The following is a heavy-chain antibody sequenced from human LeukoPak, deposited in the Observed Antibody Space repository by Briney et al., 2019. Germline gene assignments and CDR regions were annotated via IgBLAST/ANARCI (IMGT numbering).Heavy chain of an antibody. D-gene: IGHD2-8*01. Sequence: ASVKVSCKASGYTFTGYHMHWVRQAPGQGLEWMGWINPNSGGTNYAQKFQGRVTMTRDTSISTAYMELSGLRSDDTAVYYCARVATVRTSPIDYWGQGTLVTVSS. CDR1: GYTFTGYH. V-gene: IGHV1-2*02. J-gene: IGHJ4*02. CDR3: ARVATVRTSPIDY. CDR2: INPNSGGT.